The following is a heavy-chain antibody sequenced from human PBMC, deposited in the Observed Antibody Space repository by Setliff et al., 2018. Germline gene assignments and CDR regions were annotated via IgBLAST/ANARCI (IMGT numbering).Heavy chain of an antibody. CDR3: VRDRVWGTLDAFDI. Sequence: SVKVSCKASGATFSSYGISWVRQAPGQGLEWMGGTIPMFGTTEYAQKFQGRLTIITDESTNTAFMQLSSLRSDDTAVYYCVRDRVWGTLDAFDIWGQGTMVTVSS. CDR1: GATFSSYG. D-gene: IGHD3-16*01. V-gene: IGHV1-69*05. CDR2: TIPMFGTT. J-gene: IGHJ3*02.